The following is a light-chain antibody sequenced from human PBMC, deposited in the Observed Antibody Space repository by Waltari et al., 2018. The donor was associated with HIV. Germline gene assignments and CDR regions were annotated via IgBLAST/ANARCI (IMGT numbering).Light chain of an antibody. CDR1: YSNIRSNT. CDR3: AAWDDSLHGEL. CDR2: SNN. Sequence: QSVLTQTPSLSGTPGQRVTISCSGGYSNIRSNTVNWYQQFPGTAPRLLIYSNNQRPSGVPDRFSGSKSGTSASLVISELQSQDEADYHCAAWDDSLHGELFGGGTKLTVL. J-gene: IGLJ2*01. V-gene: IGLV1-44*01.